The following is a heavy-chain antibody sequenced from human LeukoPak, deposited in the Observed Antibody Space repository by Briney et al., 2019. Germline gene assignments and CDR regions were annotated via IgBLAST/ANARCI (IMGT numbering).Heavy chain of an antibody. Sequence: SETLSLTCAVSGGSISSGGYSWSWIRQPPGKGLEWIGYIYHSGSTYYNPSLKSRVTISVDRSKNQFSLKLSSVTAADTAVYYCARVSHYYVGGSFDYWGQGTLVTVSS. J-gene: IGHJ4*02. V-gene: IGHV4-30-2*01. CDR2: IYHSGST. CDR3: ARVSHYYVGGSFDY. D-gene: IGHD3-10*02. CDR1: GGSISSGGYS.